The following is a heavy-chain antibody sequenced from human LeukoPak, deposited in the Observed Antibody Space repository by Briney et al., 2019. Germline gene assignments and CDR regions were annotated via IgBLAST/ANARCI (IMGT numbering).Heavy chain of an antibody. CDR2: IKEDGSDK. CDR3: ARCGYCSSTSCFYGMDV. Sequence: GGSLRLSCAASGVTFPKYWMTWVRQAPGKGLEWVASIKEDGSDKYYVDSVKGRFTISRDNAKNSLYLQMNSLRDEDTAVYYCARCGYCSSTSCFYGMDVWGQGTTVTVSS. J-gene: IGHJ6*02. V-gene: IGHV3-7*01. CDR1: GVTFPKYW. D-gene: IGHD2-2*01.